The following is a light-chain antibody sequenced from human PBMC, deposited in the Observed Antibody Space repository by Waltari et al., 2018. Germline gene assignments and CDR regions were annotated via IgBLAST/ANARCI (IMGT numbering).Light chain of an antibody. CDR1: QGITGY. Sequence: DIQLTQSPSFLSASVGDRVTIPSRASQGITGYVGWYQQKPGKAPKLLIYAAINLPSGVPSRFSGSGSGTEFTLTISSLQPEDFATYHCQQLKSYPLTFGGGTKVEIK. J-gene: IGKJ4*01. V-gene: IGKV1-9*01. CDR2: AAI. CDR3: QQLKSYPLT.